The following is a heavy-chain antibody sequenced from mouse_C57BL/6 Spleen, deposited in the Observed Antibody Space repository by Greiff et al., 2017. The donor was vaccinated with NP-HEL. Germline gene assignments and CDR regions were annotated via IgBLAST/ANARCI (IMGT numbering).Heavy chain of an antibody. CDR1: GYTFTDYY. CDR2: IYPGSGNT. CDR3: ARSAYYYGSSYGAMDY. D-gene: IGHD1-1*01. V-gene: IGHV1-76*01. Sequence: VKLMESGAELVRPGASVKLSCKASGYTFTDYYINWVKQRPGQGLEWIARIYPGSGNTYYNEKFKGKATLTAEKSSSTAYMQLSSLTSEDSAVYFCARSAYYYGSSYGAMDYWGQGTSVTVSS. J-gene: IGHJ4*01.